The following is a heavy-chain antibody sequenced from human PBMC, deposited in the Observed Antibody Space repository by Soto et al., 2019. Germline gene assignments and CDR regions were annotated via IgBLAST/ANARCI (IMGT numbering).Heavy chain of an antibody. CDR3: ATEHVGGNYVFDY. CDR2: ISSSGFAI. D-gene: IGHD1-26*01. V-gene: IGHV3-11*01. CDR1: GFTFSDYF. J-gene: IGHJ4*02. Sequence: GSLRLSCAASGFTFSDYFLSWIRQAPGKGLEWVSYISSSGFAIYYADSVKGRFTISRDNAKNSLYLQMNSLRAEDTAVYYCATEHVGGNYVFDYWGQGTLVTVSS.